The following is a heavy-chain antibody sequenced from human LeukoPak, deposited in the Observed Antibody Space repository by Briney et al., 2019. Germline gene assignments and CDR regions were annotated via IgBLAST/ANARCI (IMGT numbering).Heavy chain of an antibody. CDR2: IYIDGTT. CDR3: ARGPRYSFY. V-gene: IGHV3-53*01. D-gene: IGHD6-13*01. J-gene: IGHJ4*02. Sequence: GGSLRLSCAASGFIVSHNYMTWVRQAPGKGLEWISVIYIDGTTYYADSVKGRFTISRDQANNTLYLQMNTLRDEGTAVYYCARGPRYSFYWGQGTLVSVSS. CDR1: GFIVSHNY.